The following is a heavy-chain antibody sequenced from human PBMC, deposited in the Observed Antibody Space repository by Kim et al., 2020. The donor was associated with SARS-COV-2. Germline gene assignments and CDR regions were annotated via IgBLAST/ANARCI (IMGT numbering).Heavy chain of an antibody. CDR3: ARNPYDILAAFDYGMDV. CDR2: IDWDDDK. V-gene: IGHV2-70*11. D-gene: IGHD3-9*01. J-gene: IGHJ6*02. Sequence: SGPTLVNPTQTPTLTCTFPGFSLRTSGMCVSWIRQPPGKALEWLARIDWDDDKYYSTSLKTRLTISKDTSKNQVVLTMTNMDPVDTATYYCARNPYDILAAFDYGMDVWGQGTTVTVSS. CDR1: GFSLRTSGMC.